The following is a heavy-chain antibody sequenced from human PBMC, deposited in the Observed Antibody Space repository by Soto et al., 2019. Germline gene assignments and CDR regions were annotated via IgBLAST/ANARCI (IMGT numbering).Heavy chain of an antibody. CDR1: GGSISSGGYY. V-gene: IGHV4-31*03. CDR2: IYYSGST. Sequence: SETLCLTCTVSGGSISSGGYYWSWIRQHPGKGLEWIGYIYYSGSTYYNPSLKSRVTISVDTSKNQFSLKLSSVTAADTAVYYCARGGGPAAMVNWFDPWGQGTLVTVSS. CDR3: ARGGGPAAMVNWFDP. D-gene: IGHD2-2*01. J-gene: IGHJ5*02.